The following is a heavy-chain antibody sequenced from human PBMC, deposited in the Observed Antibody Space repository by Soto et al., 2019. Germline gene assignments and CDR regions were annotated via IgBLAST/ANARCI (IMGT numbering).Heavy chain of an antibody. V-gene: IGHV6-1*01. CDR1: GDTVSTNSAA. CDR2: TYYRSTWYS. CDR3: SMGKHWSFDY. Sequence: QVQLQQSSPGLVMPSQTLSLTCAISGDTVSTNSAAWHWIRQSPSRGLEWLARTYYRSTWYSDYRFTMTGRLTINADTSNNQFSLVLNSVTPEDTSVSYCSMGKHWSFDYLGQGTLVTVSS. J-gene: IGHJ4*02. D-gene: IGHD3-10*01.